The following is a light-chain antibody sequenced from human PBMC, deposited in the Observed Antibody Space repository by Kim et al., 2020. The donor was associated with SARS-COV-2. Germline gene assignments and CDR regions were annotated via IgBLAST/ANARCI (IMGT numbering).Light chain of an antibody. V-gene: IGKV3-15*01. J-gene: IGKJ1*01. Sequence: EIVMTQSPATLSVSPGERATLSCRASQSVSSNLAWYQQKPGQAPRLLIYGASTRATGIPAGFSGSGSETEFTLTINNLQSEDFAVYYCQQYNNWPQTFGQWTKVDIK. CDR3: QQYNNWPQT. CDR1: QSVSSN. CDR2: GAS.